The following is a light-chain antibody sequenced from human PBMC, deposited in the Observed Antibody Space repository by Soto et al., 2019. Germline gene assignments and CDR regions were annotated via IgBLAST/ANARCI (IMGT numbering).Light chain of an antibody. J-gene: IGLJ2*01. V-gene: IGLV2-23*01. CDR3: CSYSRSTTMI. CDR2: EGS. Sequence: QSALTQPASVSGSPGQSITISCTGTSSDVGSYNLVSWYQHHPGKAPKLMIYEGSERPSGVSNRFSGSKSGNTASLTISGLQTEDEADYYCCSYSRSTTMIFGGGTQLTVL. CDR1: SSDVGSYNL.